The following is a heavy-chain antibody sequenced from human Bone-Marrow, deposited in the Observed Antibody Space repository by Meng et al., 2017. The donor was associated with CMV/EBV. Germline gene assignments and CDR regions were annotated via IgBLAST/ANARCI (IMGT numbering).Heavy chain of an antibody. CDR3: ARDRIYFDWLAYGRDV. CDR2: ISYDGSNK. D-gene: IGHD3-9*01. CDR1: GFTFSSYA. Sequence: GESLKISCAASGFTFSSYAMHWVRQAPGKGLEWVAVISYDGSNKYYADSVKGRFTISRDNSKNTLYLQMNSLRAEDTAVYYCARDRIYFDWLAYGRDVWGQGNTVNV. J-gene: IGHJ6*02. V-gene: IGHV3-30*04.